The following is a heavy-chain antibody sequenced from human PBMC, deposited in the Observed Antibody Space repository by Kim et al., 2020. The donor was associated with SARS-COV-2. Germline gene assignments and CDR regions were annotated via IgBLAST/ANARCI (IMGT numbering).Heavy chain of an antibody. D-gene: IGHD5-12*01. Sequence: SETLSLTCAVSGGSISSSNWWSWVRQPPGKGLEWIGEIYHSGSTNYNPSLKSRVTISVDKSKNQFSLKLSSVTAADTAVYYCARVSGYSGYPLDYWGQGTLDTVSS. CDR1: GGSISSSNW. CDR3: ARVSGYSGYPLDY. V-gene: IGHV4-4*02. J-gene: IGHJ4*02. CDR2: IYHSGST.